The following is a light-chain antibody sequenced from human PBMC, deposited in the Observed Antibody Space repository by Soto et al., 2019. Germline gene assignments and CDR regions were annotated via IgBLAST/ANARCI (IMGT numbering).Light chain of an antibody. CDR2: EVS. J-gene: IGLJ1*01. V-gene: IGLV2-8*01. CDR3: SSYAGSNNPYV. Sequence: QSALTQPPSASGSPGQSVTISCTGTSSDVGGYNYVSWYQQHPGKAPKLMIYEVSKRPSGVPDRFSGSKSGNTASLTVSGLQDEDEEDYYCSSYAGSNNPYVFGTGTKLTVL. CDR1: SSDVGGYNY.